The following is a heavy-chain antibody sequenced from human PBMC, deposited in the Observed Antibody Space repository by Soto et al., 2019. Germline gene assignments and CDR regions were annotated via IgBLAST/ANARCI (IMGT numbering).Heavy chain of an antibody. Sequence: QVQLVQSGAEVKKPGASVKVSCKASGYIFTSYTMHWVRQAPGQRLEWMGRITAGNGNTKYSQKFQGRLTITRDTSASTVCMELNNLRSEDTAVYYCARTAGPTPFDPWGQGTPVTVSS. CDR1: GYIFTSYT. CDR3: ARTAGPTPFDP. CDR2: ITAGNGNT. D-gene: IGHD6-19*01. J-gene: IGHJ5*02. V-gene: IGHV1-3*01.